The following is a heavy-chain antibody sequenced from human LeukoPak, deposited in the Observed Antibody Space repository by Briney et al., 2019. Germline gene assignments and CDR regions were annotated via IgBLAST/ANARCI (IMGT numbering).Heavy chain of an antibody. Sequence: SETLSLTCAVYGGSFSGYYWSWIRQPPGKGLEWIGEINHSGSTNYNPSLKSRVTISVDTSKNQFSLKLSSVTAADTAVYYCARQIYSYGPNFDCWGQGTLVTVSS. CDR3: ARQIYSYGPNFDC. D-gene: IGHD5-18*01. CDR1: GGSFSGYY. V-gene: IGHV4-34*01. J-gene: IGHJ4*02. CDR2: INHSGST.